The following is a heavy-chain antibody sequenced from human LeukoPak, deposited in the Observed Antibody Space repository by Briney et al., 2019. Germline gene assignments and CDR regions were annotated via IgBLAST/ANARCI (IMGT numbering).Heavy chain of an antibody. V-gene: IGHV3-49*04. CDR1: GFTFGDYA. Sequence: GGSLRLSCTASGFTFGDYAMSWVGQAPGKGLEGVGFIRSKAYGGTIEYAASVKGRFTISRDDSKSIAYLQMNSLKTEVTAVYYCTRWQATRFDYWGQGTLVTVP. D-gene: IGHD2-15*01. J-gene: IGHJ4*02. CDR3: TRWQATRFDY. CDR2: IRSKAYGGTI.